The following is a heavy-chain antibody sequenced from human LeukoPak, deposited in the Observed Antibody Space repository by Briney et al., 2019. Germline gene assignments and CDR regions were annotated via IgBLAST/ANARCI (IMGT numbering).Heavy chain of an antibody. V-gene: IGHV4-61*02. D-gene: IGHD6-13*01. Sequence: SQTLSLTCSVSGDSISSGSFYWSWIRQPAGRGLEWIGRIYPSGSTNYNPSLKSRVTISLDTSKNQFSLKLSSVTAADTAVYYCARDVLAAPGTFDYWGQGALVTVSS. CDR3: ARDVLAAPGTFDY. CDR2: IYPSGST. CDR1: GDSISSGSFY. J-gene: IGHJ4*02.